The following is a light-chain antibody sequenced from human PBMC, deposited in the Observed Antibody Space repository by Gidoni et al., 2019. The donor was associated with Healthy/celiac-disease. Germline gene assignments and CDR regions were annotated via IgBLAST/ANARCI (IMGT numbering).Light chain of an antibody. CDR1: SSDVGSYNY. CDR2: EVG. Sequence: QSALTQPASVSGSPGQSFTISCTGTSSDVGSYNYVSWYQQHPGKAPKHMIYEVGNRPSGVSNRFSGCKSGNTSSMTISGLQAEDEADYYCSSYTGSSSLVFGTGTQV. V-gene: IGLV2-14*01. CDR3: SSYTGSSSLV. J-gene: IGLJ1*01.